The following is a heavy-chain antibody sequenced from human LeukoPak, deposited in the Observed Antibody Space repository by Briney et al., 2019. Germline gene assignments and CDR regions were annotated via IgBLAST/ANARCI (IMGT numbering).Heavy chain of an antibody. V-gene: IGHV1-3*01. CDR1: GYTFTSYA. J-gene: IGHJ4*02. CDR3: ARGGLELFSDY. Sequence: GASVKVSCKASGYTFTSYAMHWARQAPGQRLEWMGWINAGNGNTKYSQKFQGRVTITRDTSASTAYMELSSLRSEDTAVYYCARGGLELFSDYWGQGTLVTVSS. CDR2: INAGNGNT. D-gene: IGHD1-7*01.